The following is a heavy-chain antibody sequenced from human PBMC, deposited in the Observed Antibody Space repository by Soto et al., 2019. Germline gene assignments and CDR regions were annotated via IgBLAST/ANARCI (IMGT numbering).Heavy chain of an antibody. D-gene: IGHD4-4*01. V-gene: IGHV1-46*01. CDR2: INPSGGST. CDR3: ARDKGTTVTRYDY. Sequence: QVQLVQSGAEVKKPGASVKVSCKASGYTFTSYYMHWVRQAPGQGLECRGIINPSGGSTSYAQKFQGRVTMTSDTSTSTVYMELRRMRSEATAVYYCARDKGTTVTRYDYWGQGTLVTVSS. CDR1: GYTFTSYY. J-gene: IGHJ4*02.